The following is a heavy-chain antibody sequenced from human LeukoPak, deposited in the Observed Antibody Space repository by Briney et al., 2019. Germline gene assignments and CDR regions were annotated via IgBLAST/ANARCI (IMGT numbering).Heavy chain of an antibody. V-gene: IGHV3-21*01. J-gene: IGHJ3*02. CDR3: ARVMWFRETLHAFDI. CDR2: ISTTGHYM. D-gene: IGHD3-10*01. CDR1: GFTFSSYR. Sequence: PGGSLRLSCAASGFTFSSYRMNWVRQAPGKGLEWVSSISTTGHYMFFADSVKGRFTISRDNAKNSLYLQMNSLRAEDTAVYYCARVMWFRETLHAFDIWGQGTMVTVSS.